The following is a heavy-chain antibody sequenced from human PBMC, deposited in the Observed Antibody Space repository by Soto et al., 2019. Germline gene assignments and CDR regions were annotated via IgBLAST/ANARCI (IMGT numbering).Heavy chain of an antibody. V-gene: IGHV3-11*01. Sequence: QVQLVESGGGLVQPGGSLRLSCAASGFTFSGYTMSWIRQAPGKGLEWVSYITSSGSNTFDAESVKGRFTISRDNTMNLLYLQMNSLSAEDTAVYYCARRGTISSAHHFDHWGQGTLVTVSS. CDR2: ITSSGSNT. CDR1: GFTFSGYT. D-gene: IGHD6-6*01. CDR3: ARRGTISSAHHFDH. J-gene: IGHJ4*02.